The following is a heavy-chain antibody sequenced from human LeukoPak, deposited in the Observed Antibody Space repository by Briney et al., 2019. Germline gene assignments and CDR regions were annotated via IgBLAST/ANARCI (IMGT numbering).Heavy chain of an antibody. CDR3: AREDDWNYEDY. CDR1: GLTFSKFW. D-gene: IGHD1-7*01. V-gene: IGHV3-7*01. J-gene: IGHJ4*02. Sequence: GGSLRLSCAASGLTFSKFWMSWVRQAPGKGLEWVANINQDGSEKNYVNFVKGRFTISRDNAKNSLYLQMNSLSAEDTAIYYCAREDDWNYEDYWGQGTLVTVSS. CDR2: INQDGSEK.